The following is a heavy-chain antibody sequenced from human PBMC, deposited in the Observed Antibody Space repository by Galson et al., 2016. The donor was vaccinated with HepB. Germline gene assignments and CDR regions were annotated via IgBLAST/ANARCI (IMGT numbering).Heavy chain of an antibody. Sequence: SVKVSCKASGYTFTNYDINWVRQATGQGLEWMGWMNRNSGNTAYAQKFQGRVTMTCNTSISTAYMELSSLTSEDTAVYYCVRGRQWFDTWGQGTLVTVSS. J-gene: IGHJ5*02. CDR1: GYTFTNYD. CDR2: MNRNSGNT. V-gene: IGHV1-8*01. CDR3: VRGRQWFDT.